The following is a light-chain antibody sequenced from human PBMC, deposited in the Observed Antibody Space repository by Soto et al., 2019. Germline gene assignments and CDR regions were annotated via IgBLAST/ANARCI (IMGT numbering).Light chain of an antibody. CDR1: QSVSGSY. Sequence: EIVLTQSPGTLSLSPGERATLSCRASQSVSGSYLAWYQQKPGQAPRLLIYGASSRVTGIPDRFSGSGSGTDFTLTISRLEPEDFAVYYCQQYGSSITFGQGTRLEIK. CDR2: GAS. J-gene: IGKJ5*01. V-gene: IGKV3-20*01. CDR3: QQYGSSIT.